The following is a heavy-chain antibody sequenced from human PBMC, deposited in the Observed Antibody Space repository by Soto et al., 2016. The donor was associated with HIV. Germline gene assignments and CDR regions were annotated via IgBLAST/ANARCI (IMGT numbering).Heavy chain of an antibody. J-gene: IGHJ4*02. D-gene: IGHD2-15*01. CDR3: AKENWVYCSGGSCYYFDY. Sequence: EVQLLESGGGLVQPGGSLRLSCAASGFTFSSYAMSWVRQAPGKGLEWVSAISGSGGSTYYADSVKGRFTISRDNSKNTLYLQMNSLRAEDTAAYYCAKENWVYCSGGSCYYFDYWGQGTLVTVSS. V-gene: IGHV3-23*01. CDR2: ISGSGGST. CDR1: GFTFSSYA.